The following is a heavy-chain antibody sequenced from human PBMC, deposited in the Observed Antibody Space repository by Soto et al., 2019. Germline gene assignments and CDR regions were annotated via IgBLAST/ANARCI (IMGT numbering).Heavy chain of an antibody. CDR1: GGSISNHY. J-gene: IGHJ5*02. V-gene: IGHV4-59*11. Sequence: SETLSLTCTVSGGSISNHYWSWIRQSPGKGLEWIANIYHSGTTNYNLSLKGRVTISIDSSKNQVSLKLNSVTAADTAVYSGARGGYRTLAWFDPWGQGTLVTVSS. CDR3: ARGGYRTLAWFDP. CDR2: IYHSGTT. D-gene: IGHD6-13*01.